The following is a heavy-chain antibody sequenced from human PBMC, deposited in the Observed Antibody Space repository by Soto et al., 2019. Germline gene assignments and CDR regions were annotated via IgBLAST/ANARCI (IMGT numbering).Heavy chain of an antibody. D-gene: IGHD1-26*01. J-gene: IGHJ5*02. CDR3: ARGPMPVGAITS. V-gene: IGHV3-48*01. Sequence: EVQLVESGGGLVQPGGSLRLSCAASGFNFNTHSMNWVRQTPGKGLEWISYISSGSSTIYYADSVKGRFTISRHNAKNSVYLQMNSLRAEDTAVYYCARGPMPVGAITSWGLGTLVTVSS. CDR2: ISSGSSTI. CDR1: GFNFNTHS.